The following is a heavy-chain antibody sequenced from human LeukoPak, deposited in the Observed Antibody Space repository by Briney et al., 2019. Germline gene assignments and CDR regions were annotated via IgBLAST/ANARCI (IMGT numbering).Heavy chain of an antibody. CDR1: GYTFTNHW. J-gene: IGHJ4*02. CDR2: IDPSDSYT. V-gene: IGHV5-10-1*01. CDR3: ARQQWRSSGWDYFDY. D-gene: IGHD6-19*01. Sequence: GESLKISCKASGYTFTNHWISWVRQMPGKGLEWMGRIDPSDSYTNYSPSFQGHVTISTDKSINTAYLQWSSLKASDSAMYYCARQQWRSSGWDYFDYGGQGTLVTVSS.